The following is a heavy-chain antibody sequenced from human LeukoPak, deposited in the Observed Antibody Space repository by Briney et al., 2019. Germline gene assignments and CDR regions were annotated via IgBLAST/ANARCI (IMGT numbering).Heavy chain of an antibody. CDR2: ISSSSSTI. V-gene: IGHV3-48*01. J-gene: IGHJ4*02. CDR1: GFTFSSYS. CDR3: ARSYGSGSSFYFDY. Sequence: GGSLRLSCEASGFTFSSYSMNWVRQAQGRGLEWVSYISSSSSTIYYADSVKGRFTISRDNAKNSLYLQMNSLRAEDTAVYYCARSYGSGSSFYFDYWGQGTLVTVSP. D-gene: IGHD3-10*01.